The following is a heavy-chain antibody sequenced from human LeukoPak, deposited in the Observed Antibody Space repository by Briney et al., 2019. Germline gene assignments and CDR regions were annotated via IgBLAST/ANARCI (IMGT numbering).Heavy chain of an antibody. CDR2: IYSGGST. J-gene: IGHJ3*02. V-gene: IGHV3-53*04. D-gene: IGHD4-17*01. CDR3: ARLYGDYGYDAFDI. Sequence: GGSLRLSCAASGFTVSSNYMSWVRQAPGKGLEWVSVIYSGGSTYYADSVKGRFTISRHNSKNTLYLQTNSLRAEDTAVYYCARLYGDYGYDAFDIWGQGTMVTVSS. CDR1: GFTVSSNY.